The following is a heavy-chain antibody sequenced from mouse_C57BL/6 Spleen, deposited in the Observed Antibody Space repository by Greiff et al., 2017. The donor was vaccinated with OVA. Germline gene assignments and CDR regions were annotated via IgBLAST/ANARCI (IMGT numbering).Heavy chain of an antibody. V-gene: IGHV1-54*01. D-gene: IGHD2-13*01. CDR2: INPGSGGT. Sequence: VQLQQSGAELVRPETSVKVSCKASGYAFTNYLIEWVKQRPGQGLEWIGVINPGSGGTNYNEKFKGKATLTADKSSSTAYMQLSSLTSEDSAVYFCARWGDYYFDYWGQGTTLTVSS. CDR1: GYAFTNYL. CDR3: ARWGDYYFDY. J-gene: IGHJ2*01.